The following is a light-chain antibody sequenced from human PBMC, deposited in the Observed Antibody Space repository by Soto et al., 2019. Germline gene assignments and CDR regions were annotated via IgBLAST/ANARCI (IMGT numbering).Light chain of an antibody. Sequence: EIVLTQSPGTLSSSPGERATLSCRASQSVSSTYVAWYQQKSGQAPRLLIYGASSRATGIPDRFSGSGSGTDLTLTISTLEPEDVGVHYCHQYVSSWTFGQGTKV. J-gene: IGKJ1*01. CDR2: GAS. CDR1: QSVSSTY. CDR3: HQYVSSWT. V-gene: IGKV3-20*01.